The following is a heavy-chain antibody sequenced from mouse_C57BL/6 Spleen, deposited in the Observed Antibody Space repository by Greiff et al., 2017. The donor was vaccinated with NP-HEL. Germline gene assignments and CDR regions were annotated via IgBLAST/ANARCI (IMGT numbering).Heavy chain of an antibody. V-gene: IGHV6-3*01. Sequence: EVKVEESGGGLVQPGGSMKLSCVASGFTFSNYWMNWVRQSPEKGLEWVAQIRLKSDNYATHYAESVKGRFTISRDDSKSSVYLQMNNLRAEDTGIYYCTYWDWYFDVWGTGTTVTVSS. J-gene: IGHJ1*03. CDR2: IRLKSDNYAT. CDR3: TYWDWYFDV. D-gene: IGHD4-1*01. CDR1: GFTFSNYW.